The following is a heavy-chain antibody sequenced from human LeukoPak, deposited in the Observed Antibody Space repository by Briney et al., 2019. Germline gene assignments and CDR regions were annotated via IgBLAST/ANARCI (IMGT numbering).Heavy chain of an antibody. D-gene: IGHD6-19*01. Sequence: ASLKVSCKASGYTFTSYYMHWVRQAPGQGLEWMGIINPSGGTKNYAPKFQGRVTMTRDTSTSTVYMEMSSLRSEDTAVYYCARDLSTAVAAQGRGDYWGQGTLVTVSS. J-gene: IGHJ4*02. CDR2: INPSGGTK. V-gene: IGHV1-46*01. CDR1: GYTFTSYY. CDR3: ARDLSTAVAAQGRGDY.